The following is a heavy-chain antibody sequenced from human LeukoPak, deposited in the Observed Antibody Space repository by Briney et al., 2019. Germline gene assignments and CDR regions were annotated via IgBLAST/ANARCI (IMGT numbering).Heavy chain of an antibody. CDR1: GGSLSSYF. CDR2: IYTSGST. V-gene: IGHV4-4*07. CDR3: ARESGSERYFDY. D-gene: IGHD1-26*01. Sequence: LENLSLTCTVSGGSLSSYFWSCIRQPAGNGLEWIGRIYTSGSTNYNPSLKSRVTMSVDTSKNQFSLKLSSVTAADTAVYYCARESGSERYFDYWGQGTLVTVSS. J-gene: IGHJ4*02.